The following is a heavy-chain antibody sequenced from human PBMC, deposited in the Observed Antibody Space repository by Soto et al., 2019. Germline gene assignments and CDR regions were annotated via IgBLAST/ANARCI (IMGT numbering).Heavy chain of an antibody. Sequence: TGGSLRLSCAASGFTFSSYAMSWVRQAPGKGLEWVSAISGSGGSTYYADSVKGRFTISRDNSKNTLYLQMNSLRAEDTAVYYCAKDRRLLVGATFDPWDQGTLVTVSS. J-gene: IGHJ5*02. V-gene: IGHV3-23*01. CDR3: AKDRRLLVGATFDP. CDR2: ISGSGGST. D-gene: IGHD1-26*01. CDR1: GFTFSSYA.